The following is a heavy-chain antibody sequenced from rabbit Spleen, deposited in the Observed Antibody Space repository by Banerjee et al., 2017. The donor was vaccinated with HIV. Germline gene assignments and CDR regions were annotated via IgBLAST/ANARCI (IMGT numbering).Heavy chain of an antibody. CDR2: IDIGSSGFT. CDR3: ARDTSSSFSSYGMDL. D-gene: IGHD1-1*01. Sequence: QSLEESGGDLVKPGASLTLTCKASGLDFSGDSYDSYMCWVRQAPGKGLEWIACIDIGSSGFTYFASWAKGRFTISKTSSTTVTLQMTSLTAADTATYFCARDTSSSFSSYGMDLRGPGTLVTVS. CDR1: GLDFSGDSY. V-gene: IGHV1S40*01. J-gene: IGHJ6*01.